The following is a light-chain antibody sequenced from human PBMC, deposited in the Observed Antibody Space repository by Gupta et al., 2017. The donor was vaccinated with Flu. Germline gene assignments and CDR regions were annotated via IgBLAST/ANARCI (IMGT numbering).Light chain of an antibody. CDR2: GAS. CDR1: QSVSSN. CDR3: QQYNNWWA. V-gene: IGKV3-15*01. Sequence: EIVMTQSPAILSVSPGERATLSCRASQSVSSNLDWYQQKPGQAPRLLIYGASTRATGIPARFSGTGSGTEFTLTISSLQSEDFAVYYCQQYNNWWAFGQGTKVEIK. J-gene: IGKJ1*01.